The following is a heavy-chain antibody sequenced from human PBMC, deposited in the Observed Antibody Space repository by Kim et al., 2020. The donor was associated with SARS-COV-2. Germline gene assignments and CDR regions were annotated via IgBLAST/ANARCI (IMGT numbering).Heavy chain of an antibody. CDR3: ARGLGEAATNWFDP. J-gene: IGHJ5*02. D-gene: IGHD2-15*01. Sequence: YAQRFQGRVTMTRDNSIRTAYMELTNLRSEDTAVYYCARGLGEAATNWFDPWGQGTLVTVSS. V-gene: IGHV1-8*01.